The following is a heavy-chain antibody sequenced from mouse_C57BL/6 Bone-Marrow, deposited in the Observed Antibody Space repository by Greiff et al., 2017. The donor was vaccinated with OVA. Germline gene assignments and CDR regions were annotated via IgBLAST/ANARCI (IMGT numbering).Heavy chain of an antibody. D-gene: IGHD2-12*01. CDR3: TSSYRDCGDFDY. Sequence: VQLQQSGAELVRPGASVTLSCKASGYTFTDYGMHWVKQTPVHGLEWIGAIDPETGGTSYNQKFKGKAILTADKSSSTAYMQLRSLTSEDSAVYDGTSSYRDCGDFDYWGRGTRLTVSA. CDR2: IDPETGGT. V-gene: IGHV1-15*01. J-gene: IGHJ2*03. CDR1: GYTFTDYG.